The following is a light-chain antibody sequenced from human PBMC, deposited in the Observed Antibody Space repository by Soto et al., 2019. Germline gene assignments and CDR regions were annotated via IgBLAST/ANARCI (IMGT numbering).Light chain of an antibody. Sequence: QSALTQPASVSGSLGQSITISCTGTSSDVGGFDFVSWYQQHPGKAPKLMIYEVNNRPSGVSNRFSGSKSCNTASLTISGLQAEDEADYYCSSWTSSTTQVLGGGTQLTVL. CDR2: EVN. J-gene: IGLJ3*02. CDR1: SSDVGGFDF. CDR3: SSWTSSTTQV. V-gene: IGLV2-14*01.